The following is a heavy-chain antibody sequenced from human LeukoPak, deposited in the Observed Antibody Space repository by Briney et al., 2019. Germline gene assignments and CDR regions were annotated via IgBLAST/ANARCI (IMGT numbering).Heavy chain of an antibody. Sequence: ASVKVSCKASGYTFTSYAMHWVRQAPGQRLEWMGWINAGNGNTKYSQKFQGRVTITRDTSASTAYMELSSLRSEDTAVYYCARGYSSSWYQGGFDYWGQGTLVTVSS. CDR3: ARGYSSSWYQGGFDY. J-gene: IGHJ4*02. V-gene: IGHV1-3*01. D-gene: IGHD6-13*01. CDR2: INAGNGNT. CDR1: GYTFTSYA.